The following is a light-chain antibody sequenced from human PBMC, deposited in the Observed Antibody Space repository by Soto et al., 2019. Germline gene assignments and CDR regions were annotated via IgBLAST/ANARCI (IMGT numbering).Light chain of an antibody. J-gene: IGLJ1*01. V-gene: IGLV1-40*01. Sequence: QSVLTQPPSVSGAPGQRVTIPCTGRSSNIGAGSDVHWYQQLPGTAPKVLIYNNNNRPSGVPDRFSGSKSGTSASLAITGLQSEDEADYYCQSYDSSLSGYVFGTGTKLTVL. CDR3: QSYDSSLSGYV. CDR1: SSNIGAGSD. CDR2: NNN.